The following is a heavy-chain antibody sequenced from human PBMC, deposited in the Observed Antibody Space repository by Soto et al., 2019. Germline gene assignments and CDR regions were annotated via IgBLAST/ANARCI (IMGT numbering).Heavy chain of an antibody. J-gene: IGHJ6*02. Sequence: PGEPLKISCKGSGYSFTSYWISWVRQMPGKGLEWMGRIDPSDSYTNYSPSFQGHVTISADKSISTAYLQWSSLKASDTAMYYCARHPYYYYGMDVWGQGTTVTVSS. CDR1: GYSFTSYW. V-gene: IGHV5-10-1*01. CDR3: ARHPYYYYGMDV. CDR2: IDPSDSYT.